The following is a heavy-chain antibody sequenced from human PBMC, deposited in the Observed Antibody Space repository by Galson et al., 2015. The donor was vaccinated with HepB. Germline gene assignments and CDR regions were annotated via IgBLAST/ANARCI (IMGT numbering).Heavy chain of an antibody. J-gene: IGHJ1*01. CDR1: GYSFSNYW. CDR2: IYPGDSDT. D-gene: IGHD6-19*01. V-gene: IGHV5-51*03. Sequence: QSGAEVKKPGESLKISCKGSGYSFSNYWIGWVRQLPGKGLEWVGVIYPGDSDTRYSPSFQGQVTMSADKSISTAYLQWSSLKASDTAMYYCARPGSGRWFSAPKYFQHWGQGTLVTVSS. CDR3: ARPGSGRWFSAPKYFQH.